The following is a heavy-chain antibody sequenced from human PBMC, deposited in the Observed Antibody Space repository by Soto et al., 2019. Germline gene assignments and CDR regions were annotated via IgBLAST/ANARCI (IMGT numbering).Heavy chain of an antibody. Sequence: GGSLRLSCAASGFTFSSYAMSWVRQAPGKGLEWVSVISGSGGSTYYADSVKGRFTISRDNSKNTLYLQMNSLRAEDTAVYYCARGLFGELSPGGIDYFDYWGQGTLVTVSS. CDR2: ISGSGGST. J-gene: IGHJ4*02. CDR3: ARGLFGELSPGGIDYFDY. D-gene: IGHD3-10*01. V-gene: IGHV3-23*01. CDR1: GFTFSSYA.